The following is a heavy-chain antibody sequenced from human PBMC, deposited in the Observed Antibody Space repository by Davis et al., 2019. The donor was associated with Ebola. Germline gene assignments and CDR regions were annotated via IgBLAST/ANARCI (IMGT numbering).Heavy chain of an antibody. CDR2: ISSSGGST. CDR3: AKVGYGGTDLNWFDL. J-gene: IGHJ5*02. CDR1: GFTFNNHA. D-gene: IGHD4-23*01. V-gene: IGHV3-23*01. Sequence: GESLKISCSASGFTFNNHAMSWVRQAPGKGLEWVSGISSSGGSTYYGDSVKGRFTISRDDSKNTLYLQMNSLRAEDTAVYYCAKVGYGGTDLNWFDLWGQGTLVTASS.